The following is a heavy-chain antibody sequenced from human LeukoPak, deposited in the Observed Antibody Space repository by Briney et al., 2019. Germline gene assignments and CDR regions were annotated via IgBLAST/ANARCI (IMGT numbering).Heavy chain of an antibody. D-gene: IGHD2-2*01. CDR2: IKTDGSST. CDR1: GFIFSSYW. Sequence: PGGSLRLSSAGSGFIFSSYWMHWVRQAPGKGLVWVSRIKTDGSSTYYADSVKGRFTVSRDNSKNTLYLQMNSLRAEDTAVYYCAAYCSSTSCIGWPGAFDIWGQGTMVTVSS. CDR3: AAYCSSTSCIGWPGAFDI. V-gene: IGHV3-74*01. J-gene: IGHJ3*02.